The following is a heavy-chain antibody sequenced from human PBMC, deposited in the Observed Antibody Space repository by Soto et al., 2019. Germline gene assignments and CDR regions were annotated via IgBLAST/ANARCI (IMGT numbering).Heavy chain of an antibody. V-gene: IGHV3-21*04. CDR1: GFTFSSYS. CDR2: IITITGFI. D-gene: IGHD3-9*01. CDR3: ASQARYYAILTGYYLVPGNWFDP. Sequence: PGGSLGLSCAAAGFTFSSYSMDWVRQAPGKGLEWVSIITITGFIDYADSVKGRFTISRDNAKNSLYLQMNSLRAEDTAVYYCASQARYYAILTGYYLVPGNWFDPWGQGTLVTVSS. J-gene: IGHJ5*02.